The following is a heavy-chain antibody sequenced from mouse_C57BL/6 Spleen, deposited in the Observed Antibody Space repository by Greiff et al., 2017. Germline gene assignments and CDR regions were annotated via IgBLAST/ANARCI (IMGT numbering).Heavy chain of an antibody. CDR3: ARGDDYYGSSSYFDY. V-gene: IGHV3-6*01. Sequence: EVKLMESGPGLVKPSQSLSLTCSVTGYSITSGYYWNWIRQFPGNKLEWMGYIGYDGSNNYNPSLKNRISITRDTSKNQFFLTLNSVTTEDTATYYCARGDDYYGSSSYFDYWGQGTTLTVSS. D-gene: IGHD1-1*01. CDR2: IGYDGSN. J-gene: IGHJ2*01. CDR1: GYSITSGYY.